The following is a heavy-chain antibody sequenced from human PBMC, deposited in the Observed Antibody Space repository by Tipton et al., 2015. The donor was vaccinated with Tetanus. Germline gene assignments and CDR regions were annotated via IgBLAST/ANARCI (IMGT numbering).Heavy chain of an antibody. J-gene: IGHJ3*02. Sequence: TLSLTCSVSGGSISYTNYYWGWIRQAPGKGLEWIGSIYNTGNAYSSPALTSRVTMSVDASMIQFSLRLRSVTAADTAMYYCARLSSSANDAHGFDIWGQGTMVTVSS. D-gene: IGHD2-8*01. CDR2: IYNTGNA. CDR3: ARLSSSANDAHGFDI. CDR1: GGSISYTNYY. V-gene: IGHV4-39*01.